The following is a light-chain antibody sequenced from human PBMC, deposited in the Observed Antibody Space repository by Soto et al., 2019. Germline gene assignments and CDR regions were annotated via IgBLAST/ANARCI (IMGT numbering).Light chain of an antibody. CDR3: SSYRRTTTLV. V-gene: IGLV2-14*03. CDR1: STDIGDYNW. CDR2: EVT. Sequence: SALTQPASVSGSPGQSITISCTGTSTDIGDYNWVSWYQQHPGRAPKLIIYEVTNRPSGVSDRFSGSKSGNTASLTISGLQTEDEADYFCSSYRRTTTLVFGAGTKVNV. J-gene: IGLJ1*01.